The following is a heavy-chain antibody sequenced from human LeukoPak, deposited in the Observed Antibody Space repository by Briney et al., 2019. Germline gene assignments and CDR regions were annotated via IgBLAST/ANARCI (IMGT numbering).Heavy chain of an antibody. Sequence: GGSLRLSCAASGFTFSSYAMSWVRQAPGKGLEWVSLISGSGGSTSYADSVKGRFTISRDNSKNTLYLQMNSLRAEDTAVYYCAKPVTIFGVDPRSNWFDPWGQGTLVTVSS. J-gene: IGHJ5*02. V-gene: IGHV3-23*01. CDR1: GFTFSSYA. CDR2: ISGSGGST. CDR3: AKPVTIFGVDPRSNWFDP. D-gene: IGHD3-3*01.